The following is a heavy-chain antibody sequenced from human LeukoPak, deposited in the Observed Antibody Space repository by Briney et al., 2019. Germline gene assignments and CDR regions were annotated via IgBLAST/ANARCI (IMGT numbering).Heavy chain of an antibody. CDR1: VFTLSSYA. Sequence: GGSLRLSCEASVFTLSSYAMSWVRQAPGKGLVWVSRIDRDGSTTAYADSVKGRFTISRDNAENTAYLQMNSLRAEDTAVYYCTRMIAGDLAAFDIWGQGTMVTVSS. CDR2: IDRDGSTT. V-gene: IGHV3-74*03. CDR3: TRMIAGDLAAFDI. J-gene: IGHJ3*02. D-gene: IGHD2-21*01.